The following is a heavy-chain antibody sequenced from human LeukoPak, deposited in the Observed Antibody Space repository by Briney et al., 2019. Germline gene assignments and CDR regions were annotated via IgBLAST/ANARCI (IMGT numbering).Heavy chain of an antibody. D-gene: IGHD6-19*01. CDR3: AKGSSSGWHYNWFDP. V-gene: IGHV3-23*01. J-gene: IGHJ5*02. Sequence: PGGSLRLSCAASGFTFSSYAMSWVRQAPGKGLEWVSAISGSGSSTYYADSVKGRFTISRDNSKNTLYLQMNSLRAEDTAVYYCAKGSSSGWHYNWFDPWGQGTLVTVSS. CDR1: GFTFSSYA. CDR2: ISGSGSST.